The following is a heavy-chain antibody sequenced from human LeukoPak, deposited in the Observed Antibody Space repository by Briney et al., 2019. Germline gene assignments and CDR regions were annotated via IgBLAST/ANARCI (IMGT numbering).Heavy chain of an antibody. CDR3: AIGRGGYYDSSRSALGAFDI. Sequence: SETLSLTCTVSGGSISSGGYYCNWIRQPAGKGLEWIGHIYTSGSTSYNPSLESRVTISVDTSKNQFSLNLRSVTAADTAVYYCAIGRGGYYDSSRSALGAFDIWGQGTMVTVSS. V-gene: IGHV4-61*09. J-gene: IGHJ3*02. D-gene: IGHD3-22*01. CDR2: IYTSGST. CDR1: GGSISSGGYY.